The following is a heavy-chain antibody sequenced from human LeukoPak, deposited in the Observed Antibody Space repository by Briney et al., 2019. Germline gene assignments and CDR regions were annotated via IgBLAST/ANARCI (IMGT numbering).Heavy chain of an antibody. CDR3: ARDFGYCSSTSCHFDY. V-gene: IGHV4-34*01. CDR2: INHSGST. Sequence: SETLSLTCAVYGGSFSGYYWSWIRQPPGKGLEWIGEINHSGSTNYNTSLKSRVTISVDTSKNQFSLKLSSVTAADTAVYYCARDFGYCSSTSCHFDYWGQGTLVTVSS. CDR1: GGSFSGYY. J-gene: IGHJ4*02. D-gene: IGHD2-2*03.